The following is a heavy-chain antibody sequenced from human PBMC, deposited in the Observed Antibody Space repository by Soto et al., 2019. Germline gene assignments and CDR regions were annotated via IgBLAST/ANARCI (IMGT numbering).Heavy chain of an antibody. J-gene: IGHJ3*02. Sequence: QLQLQESGSGLVKPSQTLSLTCAVSGGSISSGGYSWSWIRQPPGKGLEWIGYIYHSGSSYHNPSLKSRVPISVVRSKNQFSLKLSSVTAADTAVYYCARDRGDAPWPNSAFEIWGQWTMVTVSS. CDR3: ARDRGDAPWPNSAFEI. D-gene: IGHD3-10*01. V-gene: IGHV4-30-2*01. CDR2: IYHSGSS. CDR1: GGSISSGGYS.